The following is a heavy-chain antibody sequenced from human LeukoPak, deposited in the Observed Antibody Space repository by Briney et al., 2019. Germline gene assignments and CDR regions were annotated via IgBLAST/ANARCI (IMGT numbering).Heavy chain of an antibody. CDR3: VRDRGTYRPIDY. V-gene: IGHV3-74*01. CDR2: INNDGVST. CDR1: GFTLSSYW. D-gene: IGHD1-26*01. J-gene: IGHJ4*02. Sequence: GGSLRLSCATSGFTLSSYWMHWVRQVPGKGLEWLSRINNDGVSTSYADSVKGRFTISRDNAQNSLYLQMNSLRAEDTAIYYCVRDRGTYRPIDYWGQGTLVTVSS.